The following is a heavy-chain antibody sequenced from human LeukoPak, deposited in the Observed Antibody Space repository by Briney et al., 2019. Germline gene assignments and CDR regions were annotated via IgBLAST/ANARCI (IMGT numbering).Heavy chain of an antibody. J-gene: IGHJ4*02. CDR1: GFTFSSYA. CDR3: ASAEPHFDY. V-gene: IGHV3-30-3*01. CDR2: ISYDGSNK. Sequence: GRSLRLSCAASGFTFSSYAMHWVRQAPGKGLEWVAVISYDGSNKYYADSVKGRFTISRDNSKNTLYLQMNSLRAEDTAVYYCASAEPHFDYWGQGTLVTVSS.